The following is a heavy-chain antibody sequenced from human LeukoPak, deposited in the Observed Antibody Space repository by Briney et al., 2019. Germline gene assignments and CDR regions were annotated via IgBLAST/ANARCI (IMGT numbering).Heavy chain of an antibody. J-gene: IGHJ4*02. D-gene: IGHD6-13*01. CDR3: ARTFSWAFDS. Sequence: SQTLSLTCALSGDSLSTNTVCWDWVRQSRSSGIEWLGRTSYRSKCFSDYAVSVKSRITLNPDTSKNQFSLQLTSVIPEDTAIYFFARTFSWAFDSWGQGTLVTVSS. CDR1: GDSLSTNTVC. V-gene: IGHV6-1*01. CDR2: TSYRSKCFS.